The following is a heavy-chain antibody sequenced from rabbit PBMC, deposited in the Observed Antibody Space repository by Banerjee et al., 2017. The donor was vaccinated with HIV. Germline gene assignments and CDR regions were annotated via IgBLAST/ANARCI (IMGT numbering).Heavy chain of an antibody. CDR3: ARDLAGVIGWNFNL. CDR2: INTISGDT. D-gene: IGHD4-1*01. Sequence: QSLEESGGDLVKPGGSLTLTCTASGFDFSSNTMCWFRQAPGKGLEWIACINTISGDTVYATWAKGRFTISKASWTTVTLQMTSLTAADTASYFCARDLAGVIGWNFNLWGPGTLVTVS. J-gene: IGHJ4*01. CDR1: GFDFSSNT. V-gene: IGHV1S40*01.